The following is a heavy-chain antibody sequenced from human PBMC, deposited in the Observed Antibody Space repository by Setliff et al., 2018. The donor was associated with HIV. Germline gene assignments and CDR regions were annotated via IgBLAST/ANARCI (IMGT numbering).Heavy chain of an antibody. D-gene: IGHD3-3*01. J-gene: IGHJ4*02. CDR1: GFTFSDWT. Sequence: GGSLRLSCEGSGFTFSDWTMHWVRQASGKGLEWVGRIRSRAKGYATEYGESVRGRFTISRDDSKNTVFLQMNGLKIEDTALYYCTRSYYGLDYYWGQGTLVTAPQ. V-gene: IGHV3-73*01. CDR2: IRSRAKGYAT. CDR3: TRSYYGLDYY.